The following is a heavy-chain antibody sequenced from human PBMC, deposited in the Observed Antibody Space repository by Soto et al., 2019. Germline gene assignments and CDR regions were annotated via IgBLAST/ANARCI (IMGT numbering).Heavy chain of an antibody. J-gene: IGHJ6*02. Sequence: SQTLSLTCAISVDSVSSNSAAWNLISQSPSRGLEWLGRTYYRSKWYNDYAVSVKSRITINPDTSKNQFSLQLNSVTPEDTAVYYCARNQQLVSLHSSYGMDVWGQGTTVTVSS. CDR1: VDSVSSNSAA. V-gene: IGHV6-1*01. D-gene: IGHD6-6*01. CDR3: ARNQQLVSLHSSYGMDV. CDR2: TYYRSKWYN.